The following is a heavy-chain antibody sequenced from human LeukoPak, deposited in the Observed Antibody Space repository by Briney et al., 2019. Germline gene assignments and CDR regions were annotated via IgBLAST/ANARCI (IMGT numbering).Heavy chain of an antibody. V-gene: IGHV1-69*05. J-gene: IGHJ4*02. CDR1: GGTFSSYA. CDR2: IIPIFGTA. CDR3: ANGYSSSYDEYYFDY. Sequence: ASVTVSCKASGGTFSSYAISWVRQAPGQGLEWMGGIIPIFGTANYAQKFQGRVTITTDESTSTAYMELSSLRSEDTAVYYCANGYSSSYDEYYFDYWGQGTLVTVSS. D-gene: IGHD6-13*01.